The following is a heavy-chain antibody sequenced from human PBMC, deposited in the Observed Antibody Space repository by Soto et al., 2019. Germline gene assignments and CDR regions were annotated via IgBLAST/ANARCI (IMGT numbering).Heavy chain of an antibody. CDR2: IIPIFGTA. V-gene: IGHV1-69*13. Sequence: SVKVSCKASGGTFSSYAISWVRQAPGQGLEWMGGIIPIFGTANYAQKFQGRVTITADESTSTAYMELSSLRSEDTAVYYCARGGHMTTVTSYYYYGMDVWGQGTTVTVSS. CDR3: ARGGHMTTVTSYYYYGMDV. J-gene: IGHJ6*02. CDR1: GGTFSSYA. D-gene: IGHD4-17*01.